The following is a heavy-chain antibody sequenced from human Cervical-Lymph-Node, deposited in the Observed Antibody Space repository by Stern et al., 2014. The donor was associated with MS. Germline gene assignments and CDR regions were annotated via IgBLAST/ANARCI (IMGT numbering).Heavy chain of an antibody. D-gene: IGHD2-8*01. J-gene: IGHJ3*02. V-gene: IGHV1-18*04. CDR3: ARDKNHGLDT. CDR1: GYTFTSNG. Sequence: VQLEESGAEVKKPGAAVKVSCKASGYTFTSNGISWVRQAPGQGLEWMGWISAHTGKTNYAQSLQGRVTMTTDTSTTTAYVELRSLKSDDTAMYYSARDKNHGLDTWGQGTMVTVSS. CDR2: ISAHTGKT.